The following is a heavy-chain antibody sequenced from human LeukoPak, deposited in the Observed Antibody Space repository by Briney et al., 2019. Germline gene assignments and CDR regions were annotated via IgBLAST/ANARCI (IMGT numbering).Heavy chain of an antibody. Sequence: SETLSLTCTVSGGSISSYYWSWIRQPPGKGLEWIGYIYYSGSTYYNPSLKSRVTISVDTSKNQFSLKLSSVTAADTAVYYCARDRYYYGSGTSDWGQGTLVTVSS. V-gene: IGHV4-59*12. CDR3: ARDRYYYGSGTSD. J-gene: IGHJ4*02. CDR1: GGSISSYY. CDR2: IYYSGST. D-gene: IGHD3-10*01.